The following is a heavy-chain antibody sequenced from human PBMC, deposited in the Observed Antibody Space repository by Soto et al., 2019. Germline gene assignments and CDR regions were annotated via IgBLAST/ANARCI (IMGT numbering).Heavy chain of an antibody. J-gene: IGHJ5*02. CDR3: ARGYYDFWSGYLQYNWFDP. CDR1: GGTFSSYA. V-gene: IGHV1-69*06. CDR2: IIPIFGTA. Sequence: SVKVSCKASGGTFSSYAISWVRQAPGQGLEWMGGIIPIFGTANYAQKFQGRVTITADKSTSTAYMELSSLRSEDTAVYYCARGYYDFWSGYLQYNWFDPWGQGTLVTVS. D-gene: IGHD3-3*01.